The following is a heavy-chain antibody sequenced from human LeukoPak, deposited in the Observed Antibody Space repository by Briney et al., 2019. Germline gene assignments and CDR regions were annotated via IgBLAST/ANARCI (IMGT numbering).Heavy chain of an antibody. CDR1: GGSISNYY. CDR3: SRDDGYYLFDY. Sequence: SQTLSLTCTVSGGSISNYYWSWIRQPPGKGLEWIGYIHYSVSTTYNPSLKTRVTMSVDTSKNQFSLKLSSLTAADTAGYYCSRDDGYYLFDYWGQGTLVTVSS. D-gene: IGHD5-24*01. CDR2: IHYSVST. J-gene: IGHJ4*02. V-gene: IGHV4-59*01.